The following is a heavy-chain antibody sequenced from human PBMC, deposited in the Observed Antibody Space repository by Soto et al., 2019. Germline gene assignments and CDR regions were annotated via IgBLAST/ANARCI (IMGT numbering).Heavy chain of an antibody. J-gene: IGHJ5*02. D-gene: IGHD3-10*01. CDR3: VKNSGWFNP. Sequence: QLLQSGGGLVQPGGSLTLSCAASGFTFGTTDMSWVRQAPGEGLEWVSTIDGSGGITYYADSVKGRFTISRDNSRNTVYLQKNSLRGDDTALYYCVKNSGWFNPWGQGALVTVSS. CDR1: GFTFGTTD. CDR2: IDGSGGIT. V-gene: IGHV3-23*01.